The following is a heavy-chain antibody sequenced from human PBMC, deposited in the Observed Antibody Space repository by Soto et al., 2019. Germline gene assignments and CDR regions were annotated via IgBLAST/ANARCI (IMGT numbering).Heavy chain of an antibody. D-gene: IGHD3-10*01. J-gene: IGHJ3*02. CDR2: IWYDGSNK. CDR3: AREEGYYGSGSYYHRAFDI. CDR1: GFTFSSYG. V-gene: IGHV3-33*01. Sequence: SLRLSCAASGFTFSSYGMHWVRQAPGKGLEWEAVIWYDGSNKYYADSVKGRFTISRDNSKNTLYLQMSSLRAEDTAVYYCAREEGYYGSGSYYHRAFDIWGQGTMVTVSS.